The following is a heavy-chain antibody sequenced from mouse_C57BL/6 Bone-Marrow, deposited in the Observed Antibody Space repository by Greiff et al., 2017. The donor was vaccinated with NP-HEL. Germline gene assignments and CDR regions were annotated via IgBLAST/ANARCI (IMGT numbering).Heavy chain of an antibody. Sequence: VQLQQSGAELVRPGASVKLSCTASGFNIKDDYMHWVKQRPEQGLEWIGWIDPENGDTEYASKFHGKATIPADTSSNTAYLQLSSLTSEDTAVYYCSTSGSSYGYFAYWGQGTTLTVSS. J-gene: IGHJ2*01. CDR3: STSGSSYGYFAY. CDR2: IDPENGDT. V-gene: IGHV14-4*01. D-gene: IGHD1-1*01. CDR1: GFNIKDDY.